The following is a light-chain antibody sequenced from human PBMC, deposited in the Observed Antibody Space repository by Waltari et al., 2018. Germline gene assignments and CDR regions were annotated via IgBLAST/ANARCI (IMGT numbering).Light chain of an antibody. CDR2: EVT. CDR1: SSDLGSCNF. J-gene: IGLJ1*01. V-gene: IGLV2-23*02. Sequence: QSALTQPASVSGSPGPSITISCTGTSSDLGSCNFVTWYQHHPGKAPKLILYEVTKSSSGVSNHFSGSKSGNTASLTISGLRAEDEADYYCCSYAGSRTYVFGTGTKVTVL. CDR3: CSYAGSRTYV.